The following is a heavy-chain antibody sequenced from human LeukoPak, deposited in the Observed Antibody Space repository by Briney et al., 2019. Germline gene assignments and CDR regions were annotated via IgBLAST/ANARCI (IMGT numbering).Heavy chain of an antibody. J-gene: IGHJ4*02. CDR1: GGSISSGDYY. CDR3: ARAPGVMTAFDY. CDR2: IYYSGST. D-gene: IGHD2-21*02. V-gene: IGHV4-30-4*01. Sequence: SQTLSLTCTVSGGSISSGDYYWSWIRQPPGKGLERIGYIYYSGSTYYNPSLKSRVTISVDTSKNQFSLKLSSVTAADTAVYYCARAPGVMTAFDYWGQGALVTVSS.